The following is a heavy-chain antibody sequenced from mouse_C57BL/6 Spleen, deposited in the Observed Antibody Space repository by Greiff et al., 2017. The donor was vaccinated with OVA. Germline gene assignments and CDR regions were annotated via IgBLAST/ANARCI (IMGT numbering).Heavy chain of an antibody. D-gene: IGHD4-1*01. Sequence: VQLQQSGPELVKPGASVKISCKASGYSFTGYYMNWVKQSPEKSLEWIVEINPSTGGTTYNQKFKAKATLTVDKSSSTAYMQLKSLTSEDSAVYYCARSGKDYWGQGTTLTVSS. CDR1: GYSFTGYY. V-gene: IGHV1-42*01. CDR2: INPSTGGT. CDR3: ARSGKDY. J-gene: IGHJ2*01.